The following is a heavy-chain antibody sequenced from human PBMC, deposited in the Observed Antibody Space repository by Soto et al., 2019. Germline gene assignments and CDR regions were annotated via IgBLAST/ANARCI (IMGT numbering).Heavy chain of an antibody. CDR3: VRYTRAEDCGES. CDR2: VSRAGTYT. D-gene: IGHD3-10*01. CDR1: GFTSSSYA. V-gene: IGHV3-23*01. J-gene: IGHJ5*02. Sequence: EVQLLESGGDVVRPGGSLRLSCAASGFTSSSYAMGWFRQSPGKGLEWVAGVSRAGTYTFSADAVRGRFSISNDHSRDKVGLLMTAERGEDTCVNVCVRYTRAEDCGESWGQGTMVSVSS.